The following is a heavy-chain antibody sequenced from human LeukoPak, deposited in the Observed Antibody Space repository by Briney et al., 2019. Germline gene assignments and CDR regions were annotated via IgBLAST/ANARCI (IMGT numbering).Heavy chain of an antibody. CDR2: VNPNSGGT. J-gene: IGHJ5*02. CDR1: GYSFTDCY. V-gene: IGHV1-2*02. Sequence: ASVKVSCKTSGYSFTDCYMHWVRQAPGQGLEWMGWVNPNSGGTSSAQKFQGRVTMSRDTSITTVYMEVSWLTSDDTAIYYCSRADRLHGGPYLIGPWGQGTLVTVSS. CDR3: SRADRLHGGPYLIGP. D-gene: IGHD2-21*01.